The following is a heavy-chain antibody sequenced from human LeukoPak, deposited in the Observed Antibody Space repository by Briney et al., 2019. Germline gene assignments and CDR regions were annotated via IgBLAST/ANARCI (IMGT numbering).Heavy chain of an antibody. Sequence: GGSLRLSCAASGFTFSSYAMSWVRQAPGKGLGWVSVISGSGGSTYYADSVKGRFTISRDNSKNTLYLQMNSLRAQDTAVYYCAKGTPYYYGSGSYSFDYWRQGTLVTVSS. CDR1: GFTFSSYA. D-gene: IGHD3-10*01. V-gene: IGHV3-23*01. CDR3: AKGTPYYYGSGSYSFDY. CDR2: ISGSGGST. J-gene: IGHJ4*02.